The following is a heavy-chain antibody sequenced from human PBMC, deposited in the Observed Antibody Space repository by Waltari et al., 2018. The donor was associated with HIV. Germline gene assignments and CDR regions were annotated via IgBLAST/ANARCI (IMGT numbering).Heavy chain of an antibody. CDR1: GFPFSSDA. D-gene: IGHD2-21*01. CDR3: AKGAFDMVVVSALDS. V-gene: IGHV3-23*01. Sequence: EVQLLESGGGLVQPGGSLRLSVAASGFPFSSDAMRWVRQAPGKGLQWVSIISGSGSTTYSADSVKGRVTISRDNSENTLYLQINSLRAEDTAVYYCAKGAFDMVVVSALDSWGHGTLVTVSS. CDR2: ISGSGSTT. J-gene: IGHJ5*01.